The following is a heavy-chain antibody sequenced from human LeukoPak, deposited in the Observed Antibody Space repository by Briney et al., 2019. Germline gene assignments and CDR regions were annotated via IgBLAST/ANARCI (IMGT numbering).Heavy chain of an antibody. Sequence: SETLSLISAVCGYSLSSGYYWGWIRQPPGKGLEWIGNIYYTGSTYYNPSLKSRVTISIDTSKNQFSLKLTSVTAADTAVYYCGREVGYSNFDSHWGQGTLVTVSS. D-gene: IGHD4-11*01. V-gene: IGHV4-38-2*02. CDR2: IYYTGST. CDR3: GREVGYSNFDSH. J-gene: IGHJ4*02. CDR1: GYSLSSGYY.